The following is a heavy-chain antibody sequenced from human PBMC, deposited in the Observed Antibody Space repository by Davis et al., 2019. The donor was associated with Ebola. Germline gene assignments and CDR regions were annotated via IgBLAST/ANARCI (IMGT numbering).Heavy chain of an antibody. CDR3: VRVYSGSYDP. Sequence: GGSLRLSCAASGFTFSSYWMSWVRQAPGKGLEWVANIKQDGSEKYYVDSVKGRFIISRDDAKNSLYLQMNGLRVEDTAVYYCVRVYSGSYDPWGQGTLVTVSS. CDR2: IKQDGSEK. V-gene: IGHV3-7*01. CDR1: GFTFSSYW. D-gene: IGHD5-12*01. J-gene: IGHJ5*02.